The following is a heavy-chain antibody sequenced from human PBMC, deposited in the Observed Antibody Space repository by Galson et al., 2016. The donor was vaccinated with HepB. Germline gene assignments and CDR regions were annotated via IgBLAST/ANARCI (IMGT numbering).Heavy chain of an antibody. CDR2: ISFDGNNK. D-gene: IGHD5-18*01. J-gene: IGHJ6*03. V-gene: IGHV3-30*18. CDR3: AKDSRGYWAYYHYYYMDV. Sequence: SLRLSCAASGFTFNSYGMHWVRQAPGKGLEWLSFISFDGNNKAYADSVRGRFTLSRDKSTKTLYLHMNSLRVEDTALYYCAKDSRGYWAYYHYYYMDVWGKGTTVTVSS. CDR1: GFTFNSYG.